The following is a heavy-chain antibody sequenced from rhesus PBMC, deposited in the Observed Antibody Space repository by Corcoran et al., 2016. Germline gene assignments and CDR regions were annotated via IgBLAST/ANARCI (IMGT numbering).Heavy chain of an antibody. CDR1: GGRISRHY. CDR3: SRNNEF. CDR2: ITGSSGNT. V-gene: IGHV4-165*02. Sequence: QVQLQASGPGLVKPSETLSLTCAVSGGRISRHYCNWIRQFSGKGLEWIGYITGSSGNTYYNPSLNSRVTISTDTSKNQLSLKLTSVTAADSAVYYCSRNNEFWGQGALVTVSS. J-gene: IGHJ1*01.